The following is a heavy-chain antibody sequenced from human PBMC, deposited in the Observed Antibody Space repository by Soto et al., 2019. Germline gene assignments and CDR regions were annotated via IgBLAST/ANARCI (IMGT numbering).Heavy chain of an antibody. J-gene: IGHJ6*02. V-gene: IGHV2-5*02. Sequence: QITLKESGPTLVKPTQTLTLTCTFSGFSLSTSGVGVAWIRQPPGKALEWLALIYWDDAKRYTPSLESTHTITKDSSKHQWVLTTTNMDSVDPAPYYCAGLPFSGSRCYWFSFSDIDVWGQGTTVSVSS. CDR1: GFSLSTSGVG. CDR3: AGLPFSGSRCYWFSFSDIDV. D-gene: IGHD2-15*01. CDR2: IYWDDAK.